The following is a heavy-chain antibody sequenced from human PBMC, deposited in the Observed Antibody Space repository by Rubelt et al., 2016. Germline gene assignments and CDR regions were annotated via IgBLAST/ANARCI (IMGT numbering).Heavy chain of an antibody. J-gene: IGHJ4*02. D-gene: IGHD3-3*01. CDR3: ARGFYYFDY. CDR1: GGSFSGYY. Sequence: QVQLQPWGAGLLKPSETLSLTCAVYGGSFSGYYWTWIRQPPGKGLEWIGTIYYTGSTYSNPSLTSRGNISVDTSKNQFSRKLGSVTAADTAVYYCARGFYYFDYWGQGTLVTVSS. CDR2: IYYTGST. V-gene: IGHV4-34*01.